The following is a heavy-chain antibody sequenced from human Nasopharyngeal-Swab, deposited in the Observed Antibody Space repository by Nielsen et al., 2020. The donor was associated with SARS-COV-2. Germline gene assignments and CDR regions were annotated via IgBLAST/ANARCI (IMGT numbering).Heavy chain of an antibody. J-gene: IGHJ6*02. CDR1: GFTFSSSA. V-gene: IGHV3-30*04. CDR2: ISYDGSNK. CDR3: ARALWGSYYYGMDV. Sequence: GESLKISCAASGFTFSSSAMHWVRQAPGKGLEWVAVISYDGSNKYYADSVKGRFTISRDNSKNTLYLQMNSLRAEDTAVYYCARALWGSYYYGMDVWGQGTTVTVSS. D-gene: IGHD7-27*01.